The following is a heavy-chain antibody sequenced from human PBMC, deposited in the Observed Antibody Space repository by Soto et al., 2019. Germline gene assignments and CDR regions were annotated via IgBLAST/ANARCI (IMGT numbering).Heavy chain of an antibody. V-gene: IGHV3-23*01. D-gene: IGHD2-8*01. J-gene: IGHJ4*02. CDR1: GFTFSSYA. CDR2: ISGSGGST. Sequence: VQLLESGGGLVQPGGSLRLSCAASGFTFSSYAMSWVRQAPGKGLEWVSAISGSGGSTYYADSVKGRFTISRDNSKNTLYLQMNSLRAEDTAVYYCAKDLGMGYIVLMVYARVGCFDYWGQGTLVTVSS. CDR3: AKDLGMGYIVLMVYARVGCFDY.